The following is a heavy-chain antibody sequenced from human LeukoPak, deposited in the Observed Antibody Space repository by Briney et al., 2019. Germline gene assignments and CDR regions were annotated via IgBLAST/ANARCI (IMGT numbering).Heavy chain of an antibody. CDR2: IIRIFSTT. V-gene: IGHV1-69*13. Sequence: SVKVSCKASGGTFSSYAIHWVRQAPGQGLEWMGGIIRIFSTTNYALKFEGRVTISADESTSTAYMELSSPRSEDTAVYYCASGYCSTTSCYVNPYFDYWGQGTLVTVSS. CDR3: ASGYCSTTSCYVNPYFDY. J-gene: IGHJ4*02. D-gene: IGHD2-2*03. CDR1: GGTFSSYA.